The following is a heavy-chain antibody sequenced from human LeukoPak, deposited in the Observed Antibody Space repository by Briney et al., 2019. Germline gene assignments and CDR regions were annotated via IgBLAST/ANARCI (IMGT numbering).Heavy chain of an antibody. V-gene: IGHV4-39*07. CDR3: ARDLVTVTKGFDI. J-gene: IGHJ3*02. Sequence: SETLSLTCTVSGGSVSSSSHCWGWIRQPPGKGLEWIGSIYYSGSTYYNPSLKSRVTISIDTSKNQFSLKLSSVTTADTAVYYCARDLVTVTKGFDIWGLGTMVSVSS. CDR2: IYYSGST. CDR1: GGSVSSSSHC. D-gene: IGHD4-17*01.